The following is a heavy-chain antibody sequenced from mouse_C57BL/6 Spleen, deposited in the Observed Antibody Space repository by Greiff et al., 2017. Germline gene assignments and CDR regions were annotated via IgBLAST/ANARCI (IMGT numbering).Heavy chain of an antibody. CDR2: IRLKSDNYAT. D-gene: IGHD2-4*01. Sequence: EVKVEESGGGLVQPGGSMKLSCVASGFTFSNYWLNWVRQSPEKGLEWVAQIRLKSDNYATHYAESVKGRFTISRDDSKSSVYLQMNNLRAEDTGIYYCTYDYDVAMDDWGQGTSVTVSS. CDR1: GFTFSNYW. V-gene: IGHV6-3*01. J-gene: IGHJ4*01. CDR3: TYDYDVAMDD.